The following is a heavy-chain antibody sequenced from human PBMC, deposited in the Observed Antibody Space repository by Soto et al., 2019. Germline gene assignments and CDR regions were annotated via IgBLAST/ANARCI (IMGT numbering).Heavy chain of an antibody. CDR2: MSPDSGAT. CDR1: GYTFTSYA. CDR3: ARGVDAGVDV. Sequence: ASVKVSCKASGYTFTSYAMHWVRQAPGQRLEWMGWMSPDSGATSYSQKFQGRVTMTRDTSISTAYMELSNLRSEDTAIYYCARGVDAGVDVWGQGTTVTVSS. J-gene: IGHJ6*02. D-gene: IGHD1-1*01. V-gene: IGHV1-8*02.